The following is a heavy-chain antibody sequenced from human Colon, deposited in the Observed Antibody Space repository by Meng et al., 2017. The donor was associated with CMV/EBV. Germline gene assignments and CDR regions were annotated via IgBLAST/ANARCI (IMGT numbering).Heavy chain of an antibody. CDR3: AKSGPAGSCRCTTCYSKDAFDI. Sequence: GESLKTSCAASGFTFNSYGRHWVRPAPGKGLEGVAFIWYDGSNKYYADSVKGRFTISRDKSKNTLYLQMNSLRAEDTAVYYCAKSGPAGSCRCTTCYSKDAFDIWGQGTMVTVSS. D-gene: IGHD2-2*01. CDR1: GFTFNSYG. J-gene: IGHJ3*02. CDR2: IWYDGSNK. V-gene: IGHV3-30*02.